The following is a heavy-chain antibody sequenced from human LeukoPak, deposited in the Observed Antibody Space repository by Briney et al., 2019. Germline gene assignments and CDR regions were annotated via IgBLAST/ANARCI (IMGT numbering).Heavy chain of an antibody. CDR1: GFTFSSYW. CDR2: IKQDGSEK. J-gene: IGHJ6*02. D-gene: IGHD3-10*01. CDR3: ARDPTQMVRGYYYYGMDV. Sequence: GGSLRLSCAASGFTFSSYWMSWVRQAPGKGLEWVANIKQDGSEKYYVDSVKGRFTISRDNAKNSLYLQMNSLRAEDTAVYYCARDPTQMVRGYYYYGMDVWGQGTTVTVSS. V-gene: IGHV3-7*01.